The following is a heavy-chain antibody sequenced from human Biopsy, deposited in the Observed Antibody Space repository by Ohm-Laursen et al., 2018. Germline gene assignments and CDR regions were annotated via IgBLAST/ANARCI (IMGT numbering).Heavy chain of an antibody. V-gene: IGHV4-59*11. J-gene: IGHJ1*01. D-gene: IGHD4-23*01. Sequence: SDTLSLTCTVSGGSFTGHYWTWIRQPPGKGLEWIGHISHTGYTSYKSSLKSRVTISLDTSRKHFSLRLTSLAAADTAVDYCARGSNEYGGLYFPHWGQGTLVTVSS. CDR2: ISHTGYT. CDR3: ARGSNEYGGLYFPH. CDR1: GGSFTGHY.